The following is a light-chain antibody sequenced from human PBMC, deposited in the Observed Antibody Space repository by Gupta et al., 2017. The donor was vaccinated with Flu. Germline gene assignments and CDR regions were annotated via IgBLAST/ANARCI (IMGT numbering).Light chain of an antibody. V-gene: IGLV3-21*02. Sequence: YVVTPPPSVSVAPGQTASTSCGGDNIGTKRVNWYQRKAGQAPVLLVYDDNDRPSGIPERISGSNSGNTATLTISRVEVGDEADFYCQVWDPRSDHPVIFGGGTKLTVL. J-gene: IGLJ2*01. CDR1: NIGTKR. CDR3: QVWDPRSDHPVI. CDR2: DDN.